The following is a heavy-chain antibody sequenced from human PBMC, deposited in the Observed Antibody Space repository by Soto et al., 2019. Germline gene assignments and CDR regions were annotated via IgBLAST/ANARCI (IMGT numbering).Heavy chain of an antibody. D-gene: IGHD2-21*02. CDR3: ARSIVVVTALDY. CDR2: INAGNGKP. J-gene: IGHJ4*02. V-gene: IGHV1-3*05. CDR1: GYTFTSYA. Sequence: QVQLVQSGAEEKKPGASVKVSCKASGYTFTSYAMHWVRQAPGQRLEWMGWINAGNGKPKYSQKFQGRVTITRDTSASTAYMELSSLRSEDTAVYYCARSIVVVTALDYWGQGTLVTVSS.